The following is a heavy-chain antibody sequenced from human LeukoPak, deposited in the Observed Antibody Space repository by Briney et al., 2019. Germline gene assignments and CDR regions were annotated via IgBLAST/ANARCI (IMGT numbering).Heavy chain of an antibody. CDR1: GGSISSGSYY. D-gene: IGHD4-11*01. CDR2: IYTSGST. CDR3: ARDPYSNYDLYYFDY. Sequence: PSETLSLTCTVSGGSISSGSYYWSWIRQPAGKGLEWIGRIYTSGSTNYNPSLKSRVTISVDTSKNQFSLKLSSVTAADTAVYYCARDPYSNYDLYYFDYWGQGTLVTVSS. J-gene: IGHJ4*02. V-gene: IGHV4-61*02.